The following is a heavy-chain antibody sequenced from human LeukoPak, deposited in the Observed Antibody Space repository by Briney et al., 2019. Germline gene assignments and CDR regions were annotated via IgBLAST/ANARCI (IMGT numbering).Heavy chain of an antibody. D-gene: IGHD3-22*01. J-gene: IGHJ4*02. Sequence: GGSLRLSCAASGFTFSSYAMSWVRQAPGKGLEWVSGISTSGASTSNADSVKGRFTISRDNPRNTLYMQMNSLRAEDTALYYCAIMHPYYDGSGYWVQWGQGTLVTVSS. CDR3: AIMHPYYDGSGYWVQ. CDR1: GFTFSSYA. CDR2: ISTSGAST. V-gene: IGHV3-23*01.